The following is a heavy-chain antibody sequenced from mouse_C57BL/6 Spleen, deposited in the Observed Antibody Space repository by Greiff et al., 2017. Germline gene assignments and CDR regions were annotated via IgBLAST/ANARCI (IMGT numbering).Heavy chain of an antibody. CDR2: IDPSDSYT. Sequence: VQLQQPGAELVMPGASVKLSCKASGYTFTSYWMHWVKQRPGQGLEWIGEIDPSDSYTNNNQKFKGKSTLTVDKSSSTAYMQLSSLTSEDSAVYYCARSLVITPYFDYWGQGTTLTVSS. D-gene: IGHD1-1*01. V-gene: IGHV1-69*01. CDR1: GYTFTSYW. J-gene: IGHJ2*01. CDR3: ARSLVITPYFDY.